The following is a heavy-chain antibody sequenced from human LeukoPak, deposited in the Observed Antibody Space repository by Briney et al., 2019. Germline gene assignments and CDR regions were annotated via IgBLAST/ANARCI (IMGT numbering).Heavy chain of an antibody. V-gene: IGHV3-48*03. D-gene: IGHD3-22*01. CDR1: GFTFSSYE. J-gene: IGHJ6*03. Sequence: PGGSLRLSCAASGFTFSSYEMNWVRQAPGKGLEWVSYISSSGSTIYYADSVKGRFTISRDNAKNSLYLQMNSLRAEDTAVYYCARDRGITMIVVVPRMDVWGKGTTVTVSS. CDR3: ARDRGITMIVVVPRMDV. CDR2: ISSSGSTI.